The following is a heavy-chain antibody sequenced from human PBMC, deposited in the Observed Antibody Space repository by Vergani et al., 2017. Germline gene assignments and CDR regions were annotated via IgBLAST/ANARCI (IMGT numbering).Heavy chain of an antibody. CDR2: IHNSGST. V-gene: IGHV4-59*01. J-gene: IGHJ6*02. CDR1: GCSFNSYY. Sequence: QVQLQDSGPGLVKPSETLSLTCTVSGCSFNSYYLSWIRQSPGEGLEWIGNIHNSGSTKYNPSLNSRVTISLDTSMNQLSLKLTSVTAADTAVYYCARAAGGFGDYGLYYGGDVWGQGTKVTVS. D-gene: IGHD4-17*01. CDR3: ARAAGGFGDYGLYYGGDV.